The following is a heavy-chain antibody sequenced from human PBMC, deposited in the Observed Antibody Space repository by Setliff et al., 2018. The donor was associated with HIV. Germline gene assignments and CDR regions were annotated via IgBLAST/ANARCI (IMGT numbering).Heavy chain of an antibody. CDR3: ALPYCSGGNCWSSASLPPAGWFDP. V-gene: IGHV1-69*05. CDR2: IIPMYGVT. CDR1: GGTFSSYV. D-gene: IGHD2-15*01. Sequence: VASVKVSCKASGGTFSSYVISWVRQAPGQGPEWMGGIIPMYGVTNYAQKSQGRVTITTDESTSTAYMELSSLRSEDTAVYYCALPYCSGGNCWSSASLPPAGWFDPWGQGTLVTVSS. J-gene: IGHJ5*02.